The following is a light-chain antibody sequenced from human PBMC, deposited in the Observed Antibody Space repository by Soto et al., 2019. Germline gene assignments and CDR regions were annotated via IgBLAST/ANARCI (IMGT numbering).Light chain of an antibody. CDR2: GAS. V-gene: IGKV3-20*01. CDR1: QSVSRNF. Sequence: EIVLTQSPGTLSLSPGERASLSCRASQSVSRNFLGWYQQKPGKAPRLLIYGASSRAAGIPDRFSGSGSGTGFTLTITRLEAEDFGVYYCKQYGSFPRTFGQGTKLEIK. J-gene: IGKJ2*01. CDR3: KQYGSFPRT.